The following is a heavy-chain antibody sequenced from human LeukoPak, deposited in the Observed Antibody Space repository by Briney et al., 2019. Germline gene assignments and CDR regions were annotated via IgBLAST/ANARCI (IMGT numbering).Heavy chain of an antibody. CDR1: GYTFTVYY. CDR2: INPNSGGT. Sequence: ASVTVSCKASGYTFTVYYMHWVREAPGQGVEWMGCINPNSGGTNYAQKFQGRVTMTRDTSISTAYMELSRLRSDDTAVYYCARDYYESSGYFGYWGQGTLVTVSS. V-gene: IGHV1-2*02. CDR3: ARDYYESSGYFGY. D-gene: IGHD3-22*01. J-gene: IGHJ4*02.